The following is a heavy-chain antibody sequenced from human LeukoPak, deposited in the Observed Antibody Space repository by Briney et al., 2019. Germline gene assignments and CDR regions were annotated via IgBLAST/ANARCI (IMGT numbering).Heavy chain of an antibody. V-gene: IGHV4-39*07. CDR2: IYHSGNT. CDR3: ARAHDYGDPQNAFDI. CDR1: GGSISSSSYY. D-gene: IGHD4-17*01. Sequence: SETLSLTCTVSGGSISSSSYYWGWIRQPPGKGLEWIGYIYHSGNTYYNPSLKSRVTMSVDRSKNQFSLKLNSVTAADTAVYYCARAHDYGDPQNAFDIWGQGTMVTVSS. J-gene: IGHJ3*02.